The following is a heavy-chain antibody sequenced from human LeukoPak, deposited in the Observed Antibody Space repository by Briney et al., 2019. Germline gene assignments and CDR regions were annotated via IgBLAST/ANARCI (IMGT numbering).Heavy chain of an antibody. CDR2: IKQDGSEE. Sequence: GGSLRLSCAASGFTFSTYWMSWVRQAPGKGLEWVANIKQDGSEEYYVDSVKGRFTISRDNAKNSLFLQMKSLRADDTAVYYCARDLTARPYGSGSFDFWGQGTLITVSS. CDR1: GFTFSTYW. D-gene: IGHD3-10*01. CDR3: ARDLTARPYGSGSFDF. V-gene: IGHV3-7*01. J-gene: IGHJ4*02.